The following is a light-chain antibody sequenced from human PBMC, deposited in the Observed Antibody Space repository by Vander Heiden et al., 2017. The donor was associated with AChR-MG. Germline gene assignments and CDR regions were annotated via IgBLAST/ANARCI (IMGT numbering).Light chain of an antibody. Sequence: NFMLTQPHSVSESPGKTVTISCTRSSGSIASIYVQWYQQRPDSAPTTVIYEDNQRPSGVPDRFSGSIDSSSNSAALTISGLRTEDEADYYCQSYDNNNHGVVFGGGTKLTVL. CDR1: SGSIASIY. CDR3: QSYDNNNHGVV. J-gene: IGLJ2*01. V-gene: IGLV6-57*03. CDR2: EDN.